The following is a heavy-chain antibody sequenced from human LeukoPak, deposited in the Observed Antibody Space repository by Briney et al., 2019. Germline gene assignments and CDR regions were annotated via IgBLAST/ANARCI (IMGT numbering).Heavy chain of an antibody. CDR3: ARVGSYSFEY. V-gene: IGHV4-31*03. CDR1: GGSISSGGYY. Sequence: SQTLSLTCTVSGGSISSGGYYWSWIRQHPGKGLEWIGYIYYSGSTYYNPSLKSRVTISVDTSKNQFSLRLSSVTAADTAVYYCARVGSYSFEYWGQGTLVTVSS. D-gene: IGHD1-26*01. CDR2: IYYSGST. J-gene: IGHJ4*02.